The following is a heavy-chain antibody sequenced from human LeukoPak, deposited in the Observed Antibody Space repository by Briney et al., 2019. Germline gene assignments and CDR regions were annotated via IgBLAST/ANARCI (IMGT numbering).Heavy chain of an antibody. CDR2: IYWDDDK. V-gene: IGHV2-5*02. D-gene: IGHD2-15*01. J-gene: IGHJ5*02. CDR3: AHRRGGYCSGGSCYYNWFDP. Sequence: ESGPTLVNPTQTLTLTCTFSGFSLSTSGVGVGWIRQPPGKALEWLAVIYWDDDKRYSPSLKSRLTITKDTSKNQVVLTMTNMDPLDTATYYCAHRRGGYCSGGSCYYNWFDPWGQGTLVTVSS. CDR1: GFSLSTSGVG.